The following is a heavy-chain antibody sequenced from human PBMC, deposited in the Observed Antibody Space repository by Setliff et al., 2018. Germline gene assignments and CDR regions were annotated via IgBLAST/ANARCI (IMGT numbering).Heavy chain of an antibody. J-gene: IGHJ3*02. CDR2: IKSNPDGGTT. D-gene: IGHD3-10*01. Sequence: GGSLRLSCVASGFTFRNLWMTWVRQAPGKGLEWVGRIKSNPDGGTTDYAAHVKGRFTISRDDSKNMLYLQMNSLNTEDTAVYYCTTDAPHTMGGALYIWGQGTVVTVSS. CDR3: TTDAPHTMGGALYI. CDR1: GFTFRNLW. V-gene: IGHV3-15*01.